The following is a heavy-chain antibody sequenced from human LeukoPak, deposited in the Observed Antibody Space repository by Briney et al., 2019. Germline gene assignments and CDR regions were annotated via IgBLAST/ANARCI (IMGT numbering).Heavy chain of an antibody. CDR1: GGSISSYY. V-gene: IGHV4-59*01. Sequence: SETLSLTCTVSGGSISSYYWSWIRQPPGKGLEWIGYIYYSGSTNYNPSLKSRVTISVDTSKNQFSLKLSSVTAADTAVYYCARDGDGYNYGGFDYWGQGTLVTVSS. D-gene: IGHD5-24*01. J-gene: IGHJ4*02. CDR3: ARDGDGYNYGGFDY. CDR2: IYYSGST.